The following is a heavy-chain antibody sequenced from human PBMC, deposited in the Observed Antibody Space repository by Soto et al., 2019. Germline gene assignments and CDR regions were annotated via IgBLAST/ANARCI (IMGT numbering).Heavy chain of an antibody. Sequence: EVQLLESGGGLVQPGGSLRLACAASGFTFNNYAMNWVRQAPGRGLEWVSIISPNGDSTYYADSVKGRFTISRDNSQNTGFLQMNSLRAEDTAIYCCAKVRLTDYLRYAPHLGGQGTLVTVSS. CDR2: ISPNGDST. D-gene: IGHD2-8*01. V-gene: IGHV3-23*01. CDR3: AKVRLTDYLRYAPHL. CDR1: GFTFNNYA. J-gene: IGHJ3*01.